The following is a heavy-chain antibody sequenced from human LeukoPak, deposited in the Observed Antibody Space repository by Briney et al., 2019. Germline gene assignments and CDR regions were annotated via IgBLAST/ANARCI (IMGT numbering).Heavy chain of an antibody. Sequence: SETLSLTCTVSGGSISSGGYYWSWIRQPPGRGPEWIGYIYHSGSTYYNPSLKSRVTISVDRSKNQFSLKLSSVTAADTAVYYCARDRAPNGVLFDSSSSSGTLDYWGQGTLVTVSS. J-gene: IGHJ4*02. CDR2: IYHSGST. CDR3: ARDRAPNGVLFDSSSSSGTLDY. CDR1: GGSISSGGYY. D-gene: IGHD6-6*01. V-gene: IGHV4-30-2*01.